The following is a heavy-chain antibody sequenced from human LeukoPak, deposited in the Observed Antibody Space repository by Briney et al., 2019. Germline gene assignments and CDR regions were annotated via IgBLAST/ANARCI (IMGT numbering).Heavy chain of an antibody. V-gene: IGHV1-18*04. Sequence: ASVKVSCKASGYNFTNYAITWVRQAPGQGLEWMGWINTYNDNTDSAQKFQGKVTMTTDTSMRTAFMEVRNLTSDDTAVYYCARVTYDTSGYFRGFDYWGQGTRVTVSS. J-gene: IGHJ4*02. CDR3: ARVTYDTSGYFRGFDY. CDR1: GYNFTNYA. D-gene: IGHD3-22*01. CDR2: INTYNDNT.